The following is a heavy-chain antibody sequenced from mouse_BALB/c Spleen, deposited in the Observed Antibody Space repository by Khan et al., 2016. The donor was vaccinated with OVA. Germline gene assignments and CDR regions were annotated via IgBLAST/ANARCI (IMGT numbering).Heavy chain of an antibody. D-gene: IGHD4-1*01. V-gene: IGHV5-6*01. J-gene: IGHJ3*01. CDR1: GFTFSNYS. CDR3: VSHFAGSFAY. CDR2: ISSDGDYT. Sequence: EVQLLQSGADLVKPGGTVKLSCAASGFTFSNYSMPWVRQTPDKRLEWVATISSDGDYTYYPDIVKGRFTISRDTSNNTLYLQISSLKSEDTAMYYCVSHFAGSFAYWGQGTLVTVSA.